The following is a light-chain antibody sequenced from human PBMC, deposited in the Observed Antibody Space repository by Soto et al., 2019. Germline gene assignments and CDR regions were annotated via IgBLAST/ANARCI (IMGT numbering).Light chain of an antibody. CDR1: NSDVGAYTL. CDR3: FSYTASDMWV. CDR2: AVT. J-gene: IGLJ3*02. V-gene: IGLV2-11*01. Sequence: QLVLTQPRSVSGSPGQSVTISCTGTNSDVGAYTLVSWYQQLPGKAPKLIISAVTYRPSGVPDRFSGSKSGNTASLTISGLQTEDEADYYCFSYTASDMWVFGGGTKVTVL.